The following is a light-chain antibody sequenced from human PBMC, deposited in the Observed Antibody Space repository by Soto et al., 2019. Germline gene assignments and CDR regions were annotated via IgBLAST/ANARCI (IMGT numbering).Light chain of an antibody. CDR1: QSISNW. CDR3: KQSTSYSPYT. V-gene: IGKV1-5*01. CDR2: DAS. J-gene: IGKJ2*01. Sequence: DIQMTQSPSTLSASVGDRVTITCRASQSISNWLAWYQQIPGKAPKLLIYDASSLESGVASRFSGSGSGTEFTITIGSLQPDDFATYYCKQSTSYSPYTCGQGPKLEI.